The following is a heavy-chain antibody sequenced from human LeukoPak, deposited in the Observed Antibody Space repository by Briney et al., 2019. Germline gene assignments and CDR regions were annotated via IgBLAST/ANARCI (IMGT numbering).Heavy chain of an antibody. Sequence: XXGQGLEXXGWINPNSGGTNYAQKFQGRVTMTRDTSISTAYMELSRLRSDDTAVYYCARGKRRGWLQLLDYWGQGTLVTVSS. CDR3: ARGKRRGWLQLLDY. J-gene: IGHJ4*02. V-gene: IGHV1-2*02. CDR2: INPNSGGT. D-gene: IGHD5-24*01.